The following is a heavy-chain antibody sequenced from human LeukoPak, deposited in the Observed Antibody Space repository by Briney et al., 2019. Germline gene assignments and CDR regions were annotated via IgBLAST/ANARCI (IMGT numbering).Heavy chain of an antibody. CDR2: IYTSGST. Sequence: SETLSLTCTVSGGSISSYYWSWIRQPPGKGLEWIGYIYTSGSTNYNPSLKSRVTISVDTSKNQFSLKLSSVTAADTAVYYCASQLGHQEFDYWGQGTLVTVS. D-gene: IGHD1-1*01. V-gene: IGHV4-4*09. J-gene: IGHJ4*02. CDR3: ASQLGHQEFDY. CDR1: GGSISSYY.